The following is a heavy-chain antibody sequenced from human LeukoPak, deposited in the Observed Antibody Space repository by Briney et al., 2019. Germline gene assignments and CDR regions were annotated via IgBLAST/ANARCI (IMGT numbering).Heavy chain of an antibody. D-gene: IGHD3-22*01. Sequence: GRSLRLSCAASGFTFSSYGMHWVRQAPGEGLEWVAVIWYDGSNKYYADSVKGRLTVSRDNSRNMLYLEMNSLRAEDTAVYYCAKFQANYYDSSGYGCFDYWGQGVLVTVSS. V-gene: IGHV3-33*06. J-gene: IGHJ4*02. CDR3: AKFQANYYDSSGYGCFDY. CDR2: IWYDGSNK. CDR1: GFTFSSYG.